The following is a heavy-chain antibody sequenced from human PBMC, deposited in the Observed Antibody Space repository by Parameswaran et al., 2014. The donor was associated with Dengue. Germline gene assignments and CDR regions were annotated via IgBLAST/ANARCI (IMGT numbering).Heavy chain of an antibody. D-gene: IGHD2-2*02. V-gene: IGHV4-34*01. CDR2: QSYGST. Sequence: PGKGRGVDWGNQSYGSTNYNPSLKSRVTISVDTSKNQFSLKLSSVTAADTAVYYCARGGYCSSTSCYRTPYYYYGMDVWGPRDHGHRLL. CDR3: ARGGYCSSTSCYRTPYYYYGMDV. J-gene: IGHJ6*01.